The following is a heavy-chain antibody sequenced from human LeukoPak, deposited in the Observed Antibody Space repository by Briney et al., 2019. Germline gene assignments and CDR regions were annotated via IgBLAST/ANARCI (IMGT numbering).Heavy chain of an antibody. J-gene: IGHJ1*01. V-gene: IGHV4-34*01. Sequence: SDPLSLTCAVYGGSFSGYYWSWIRQPPGKGLEWLGEINHSGSTNYNPSLKSRVTISVDTSKNQFSLKLSSVTAADTAVYYCARDRNYYGSGSYPRAGYFQHWGQGTLVTVSS. CDR3: ARDRNYYGSGSYPRAGYFQH. CDR2: INHSGST. D-gene: IGHD3-10*01. CDR1: GGSFSGYY.